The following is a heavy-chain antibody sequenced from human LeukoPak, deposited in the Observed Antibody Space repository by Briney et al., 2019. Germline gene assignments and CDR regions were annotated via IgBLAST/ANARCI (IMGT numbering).Heavy chain of an antibody. Sequence: AGGSLRLSCAASGFTFSSYSMNWVRQAPGKGLEWVSSISSSSSYIYYADSVKGRFTISRDNAKNSLYLQMNSLRAEGTAVYYCARGVTSSPYYYGMDVWGQGTTVTVSS. D-gene: IGHD4-4*01. CDR3: ARGVTSSPYYYGMDV. J-gene: IGHJ6*02. V-gene: IGHV3-21*01. CDR1: GFTFSSYS. CDR2: ISSSSSYI.